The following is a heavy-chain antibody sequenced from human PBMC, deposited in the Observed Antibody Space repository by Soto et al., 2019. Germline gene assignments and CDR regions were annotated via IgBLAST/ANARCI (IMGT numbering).Heavy chain of an antibody. D-gene: IGHD1-1*01. CDR1: GYSFTSYG. CDR2: INPSGYTS. J-gene: IGHJ4*02. CDR3: ARDLHGAFTTMAH. Sequence: QVQLVQSAAEVKKPGASVKVSCKASGYSFTSYGVSWVRQAPGQGLEWMGIINPSGYTSTLSQRFQGRLTMTSDTSTSTVYMELGSLTSEDTAIYYCARDLHGAFTTMAHWGQGTLVTVSS. V-gene: IGHV1-46*01.